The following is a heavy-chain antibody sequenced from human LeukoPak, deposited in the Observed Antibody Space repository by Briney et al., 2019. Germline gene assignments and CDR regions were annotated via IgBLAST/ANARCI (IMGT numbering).Heavy chain of an antibody. CDR1: GFTLSDYY. J-gene: IGHJ4*02. Sequence: QPGGSLRLSCAASGFTLSDYYIDWVRQAPGKVLEWVGRTRNKANSNSTQYAASVRGRFRISRDDSKSSVYLQLNSLQTEDTAVYFCVRVNNGDAKDFEYGGQGTLVTVSA. V-gene: IGHV3-72*01. CDR2: TRNKANSNST. CDR3: VRVNNGDAKDFEY. D-gene: IGHD2-8*01.